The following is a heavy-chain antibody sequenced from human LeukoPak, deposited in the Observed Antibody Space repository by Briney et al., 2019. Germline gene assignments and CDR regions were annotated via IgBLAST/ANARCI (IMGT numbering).Heavy chain of an antibody. CDR1: GFTFSSYS. J-gene: IGHJ4*02. D-gene: IGHD3-3*01. CDR3: ARDDDFWSGSSPD. V-gene: IGHV3-48*01. Sequence: GGSLRLPCAASGFTFSSYSMNWVRQAPGKGLEWVSYISSSSSTIYYADSVKGRFAISRDNAKNSLYLQMNSLRAEDTAVYYCARDDDFWSGSSPDWGQGTLVTVSS. CDR2: ISSSSSTI.